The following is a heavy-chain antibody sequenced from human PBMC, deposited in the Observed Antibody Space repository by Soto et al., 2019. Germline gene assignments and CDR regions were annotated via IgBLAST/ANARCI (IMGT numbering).Heavy chain of an antibody. J-gene: IGHJ3*01. CDR2: VSPGGDVS. D-gene: IGHD1-26*01. CDR1: GFTFSSFV. Sequence: EVQLLESGGGLVQPGWSLRLSCAASGFTFSSFVMNWVRQAPGKGLECVSTVSPGGDVSHSTDAVKVRFTISRDNSMTTLHLKMESLRAEDAAVYFCVRRAITATTNLGVFDVWGQGTVVTVSS. CDR3: VRRAITATTNLGVFDV. V-gene: IGHV3-23*01.